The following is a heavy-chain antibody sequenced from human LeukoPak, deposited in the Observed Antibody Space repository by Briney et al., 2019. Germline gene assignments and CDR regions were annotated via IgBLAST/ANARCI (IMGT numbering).Heavy chain of an antibody. D-gene: IGHD2-21*02. CDR1: GFTFSTYG. CDR2: ISYDGSKK. V-gene: IGHV3-30*18. J-gene: IGHJ4*02. Sequence: PGRSLRLSCAASGFTFSTYGMHWVRQAPGKGLEWVAVISYDGSKKYYADSVKGRFTISRDNSKNTLYLQMHSLRAEDTAVYYCAKDLDPTDTAGYFDFWGQGTLVTVSS. CDR3: AKDLDPTDTAGYFDF.